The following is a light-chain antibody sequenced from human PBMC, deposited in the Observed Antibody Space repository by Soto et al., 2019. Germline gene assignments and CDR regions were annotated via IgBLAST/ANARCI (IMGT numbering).Light chain of an antibody. CDR3: AAWDDSLNGHV. Sequence: QSVLTQPPSASGTPGQRVTISCSGRSSNIGSKTVNWYRQLPGTAPKLLIYDNNQRPSGVPDRFSGSKSGTSASLAISGLQSEDEADYYCAAWDDSLNGHVFGTGTQLTVL. J-gene: IGLJ1*01. CDR2: DNN. V-gene: IGLV1-44*01. CDR1: SSNIGSKT.